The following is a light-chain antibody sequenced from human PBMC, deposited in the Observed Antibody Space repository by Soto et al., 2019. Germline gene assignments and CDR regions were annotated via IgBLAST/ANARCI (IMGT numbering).Light chain of an antibody. Sequence: DIQMTQSPTSLSASVGDRVTITCRASQGIRNFVAWYQQKPGKAPKLLIYAASTLQSGVPSRFSGSGSGTDFTLTINRLQPEDGATYSRQKYSSVPVFGPGTKGEIK. CDR3: QKYSSVPV. CDR2: AAS. CDR1: QGIRNF. V-gene: IGKV1-27*01. J-gene: IGKJ3*01.